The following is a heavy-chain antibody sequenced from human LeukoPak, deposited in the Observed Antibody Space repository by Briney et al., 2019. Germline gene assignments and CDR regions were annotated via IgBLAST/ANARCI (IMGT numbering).Heavy chain of an antibody. Sequence: KTGGSLRLSCAASGFTFSNAWMSWARRAPGKGVEWGGRIKSKTDGGTTDCAAPVKGRVNISRDDSKNTLYLQMNSLKTEDTAVYYCTTGSAIVVVPAASFTYYYGMDVWGKGTTVTVSS. CDR1: GFTFSNAW. V-gene: IGHV3-15*01. CDR2: IKSKTDGGTT. CDR3: TTGSAIVVVPAASFTYYYGMDV. D-gene: IGHD2-2*01. J-gene: IGHJ6*04.